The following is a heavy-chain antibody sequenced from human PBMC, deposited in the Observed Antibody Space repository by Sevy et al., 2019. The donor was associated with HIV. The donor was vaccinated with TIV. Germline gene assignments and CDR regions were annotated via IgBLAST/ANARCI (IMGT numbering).Heavy chain of an antibody. V-gene: IGHV3-30*04. CDR3: ALERLSSDVAEYFQN. CDR2: ISFDASNK. CDR1: GFTFSRYS. J-gene: IGHJ1*01. D-gene: IGHD1-1*01. Sequence: GGSLRLSCAASGFTFSRYSMHWVRQAPGKGLEWVATISFDASNKHYADSVKGRFTISSDNFQNSLFLQMNSLRPADTAVYYCALERLSSDVAEYFQNWGQGTLVTVSS.